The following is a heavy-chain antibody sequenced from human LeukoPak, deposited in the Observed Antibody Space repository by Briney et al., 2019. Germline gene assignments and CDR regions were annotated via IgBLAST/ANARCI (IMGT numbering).Heavy chain of an antibody. D-gene: IGHD5-18*01. J-gene: IGHJ4*02. CDR1: GYTFTGYY. Sequence: ASVKVSCKASGYTFTGYYMHWVRQAPGQGLEWMGWINPHSGGTDYAQKFQGRVTMTRDTSISTAYMELNRLRSDDTAVYYCARSYSYGYRPSERFDYWGQGTLVTVSS. V-gene: IGHV1-2*02. CDR3: ARSYSYGYRPSERFDY. CDR2: INPHSGGT.